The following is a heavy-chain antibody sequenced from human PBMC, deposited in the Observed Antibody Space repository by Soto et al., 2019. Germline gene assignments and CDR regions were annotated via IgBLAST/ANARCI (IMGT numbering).Heavy chain of an antibody. Sequence: QVQLVQSGAEVQKPGSSVKVSCKASGGTFSSYAISWVRQAPGQGLEWMGGIIPIFGTANYAQKFQGRVTITADQSTSTAYMELSSLRSEDTAVYYCARDGVKYGNNAFDIWGQGTMVTVSS. D-gene: IGHD2-21*01. CDR1: GGTFSSYA. CDR3: ARDGVKYGNNAFDI. V-gene: IGHV1-69*01. J-gene: IGHJ3*02. CDR2: IIPIFGTA.